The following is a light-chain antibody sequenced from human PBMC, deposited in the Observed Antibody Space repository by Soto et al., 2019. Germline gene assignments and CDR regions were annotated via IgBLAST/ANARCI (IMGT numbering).Light chain of an antibody. CDR3: QQYASSPYT. CDR1: QSVDSY. CDR2: GAS. J-gene: IGKJ2*01. Sequence: EIVLTQSPGTLSLSPGERASLSCGASQSVDSYLAWYQQKPGQAPRLVIYGASNRATGIPDRVSGSGSGTSFTLTISSLEPQDFAVYYCQQYASSPYTFGQGTNLEIK. V-gene: IGKV3-20*01.